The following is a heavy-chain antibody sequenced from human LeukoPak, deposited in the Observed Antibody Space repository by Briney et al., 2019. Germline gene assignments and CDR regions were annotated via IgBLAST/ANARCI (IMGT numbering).Heavy chain of an antibody. CDR2: INPNSGGT. Sequence: GASVKVSCKASGYTFTGYYMHWVRQAPGQGLEWMGRINPNSGGTNYAQKFQGRVTMTRDTSISTAYMELSRLRSDVTAVYYCARDRPKRNDTDYWGQGTLVTVSS. CDR3: ARDRPKRNDTDY. J-gene: IGHJ4*02. D-gene: IGHD1-1*01. CDR1: GYTFTGYY. V-gene: IGHV1-2*06.